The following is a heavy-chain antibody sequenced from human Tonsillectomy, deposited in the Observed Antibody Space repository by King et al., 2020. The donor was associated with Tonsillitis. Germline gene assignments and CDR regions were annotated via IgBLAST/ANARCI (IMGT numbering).Heavy chain of an antibody. CDR1: GFTFSSYW. V-gene: IGHV3-7*04. Sequence: VQLVESGGGLVQPGGSLRLSCAASGFTFSSYWMSWVRQAPGKGLEWVANIKQDGSEKYYVDSVKGRFTISRDNAKNSLYLQMNSLRAEDTAVYYYARDPRLDLAAAGLNWFDPWGQGTLVTVSS. J-gene: IGHJ5*02. D-gene: IGHD6-13*01. CDR2: IKQDGSEK. CDR3: ARDPRLDLAAAGLNWFDP.